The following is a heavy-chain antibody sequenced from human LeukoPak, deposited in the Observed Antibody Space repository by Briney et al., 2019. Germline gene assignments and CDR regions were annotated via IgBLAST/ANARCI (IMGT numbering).Heavy chain of an antibody. CDR2: IKSKTDGGTT. CDR3: TTERPNYYGSGTDGGWFDP. J-gene: IGHJ5*02. CDR1: GFTFSNAW. V-gene: IGHV3-15*01. D-gene: IGHD3-10*01. Sequence: GGSLRLSCAASGFTFSNAWMSWVRQAPGKGLEWVGRIKSKTDGGTTDYAAPVKGRFTISRDDSKNTLYLQMNSLKTEDTAVYYCTTERPNYYGSGTDGGWFDPWGQGTLVTVSS.